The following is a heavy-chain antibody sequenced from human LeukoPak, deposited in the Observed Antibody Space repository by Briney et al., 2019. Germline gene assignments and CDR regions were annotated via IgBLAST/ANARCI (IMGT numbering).Heavy chain of an antibody. CDR2: ISTTASDI. V-gene: IGHV3-21*01. D-gene: IGHD6-6*01. J-gene: IGHJ4*02. Sequence: PGGSLRLSCAASGFTFSSYGMNWVRQAPGKGLEWVSFISTTASDIYYADSARGRFTISRDNAKNSLYLQMNSLRADDTAIYYCTSKLGSSSSGYWGQGTLVTVSS. CDR3: TSKLGSSSSGY. CDR1: GFTFSSYG.